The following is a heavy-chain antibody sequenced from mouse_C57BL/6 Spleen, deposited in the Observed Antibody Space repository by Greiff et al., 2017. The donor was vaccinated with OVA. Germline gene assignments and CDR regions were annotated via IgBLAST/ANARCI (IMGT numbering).Heavy chain of an antibody. V-gene: IGHV5-4*01. D-gene: IGHD1-1*01. CDR1: GFTFSSYA. J-gene: IGHJ3*01. CDR2: ISDGGSYT. CDR3: ARGDYYYGSSQFAY. Sequence: VQLKESGGGLVKPGGSLKLSCAASGFTFSSYAMSWVRQTPEKRLEWVATISDGGSYTYYPDNVKGRFTISRDNAKNNLYLQMSHLKSEDTAMYYCARGDYYYGSSQFAYGGQGTLVTVSA.